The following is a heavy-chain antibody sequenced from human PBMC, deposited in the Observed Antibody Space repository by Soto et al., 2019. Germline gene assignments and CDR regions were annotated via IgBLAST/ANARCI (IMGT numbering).Heavy chain of an antibody. CDR3: AHSLIPNWGSRGAFDY. Sequence: SGPKLVNTTQTLTKTGTFSGFSLSTSGVGVGWIRQPPGKALEWLALIYWDDDKRYSPSLKSRLTITKGTSKNQVVLTMTNMDPVDTATYYCAHSLIPNWGSRGAFDYWGQGTLVTVSS. CDR1: GFSLSTSGVG. J-gene: IGHJ4*02. V-gene: IGHV2-5*02. D-gene: IGHD7-27*01. CDR2: IYWDDDK.